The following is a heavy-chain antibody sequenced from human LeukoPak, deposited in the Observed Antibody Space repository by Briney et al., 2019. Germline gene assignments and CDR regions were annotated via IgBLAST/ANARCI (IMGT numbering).Heavy chain of an antibody. Sequence: PGGSLRLSCAASGFTFSSYAMSWVRQAPGKGLEWVSAISGSGGSTYYADSVKGRFTISRDNAKNSLYLQMDSLRDEDTAVYYCASGGSVFGRVILYYFDYWGQGSLVTVSS. CDR2: ISGSGGST. J-gene: IGHJ4*02. V-gene: IGHV3-23*01. CDR3: ASGGSVFGRVILYYFDY. D-gene: IGHD3-3*01. CDR1: GFTFSSYA.